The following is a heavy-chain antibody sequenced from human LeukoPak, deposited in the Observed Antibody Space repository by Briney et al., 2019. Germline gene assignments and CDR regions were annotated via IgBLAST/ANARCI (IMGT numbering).Heavy chain of an antibody. D-gene: IGHD3-22*01. V-gene: IGHV4-59*08. CDR1: GGSISSYY. CDR3: ARLQRVGNSGYYFDY. Sequence: SETLSLTCTVSGGSISSYYWSWIRQPPGKGLEWIGDIYYSGSTNYNPSLKSRVTISVDTSKNQFSLKLSSVTAADTAVYYCARLQRVGNSGYYFDYWGQGTLVTVSS. J-gene: IGHJ4*02. CDR2: IYYSGST.